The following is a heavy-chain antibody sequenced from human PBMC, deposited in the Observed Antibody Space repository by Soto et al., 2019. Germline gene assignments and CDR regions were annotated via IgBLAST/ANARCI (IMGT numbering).Heavy chain of an antibody. Sequence: GGSLRLSCAASGFTFSSYAMSWVRQAPGRGLEWVSGISGSGGSTYYADSVKGRFTISRDNSKNTLFLQMNSLGAEDTAVYYCAXDPIVGPTPRRYNGLDVWGQGTTVTVSS. CDR3: AXDPIVGPTPRRYNGLDV. CDR2: ISGSGGST. CDR1: GFTFSSYA. V-gene: IGHV3-23*01. D-gene: IGHD1-26*01. J-gene: IGHJ6*02.